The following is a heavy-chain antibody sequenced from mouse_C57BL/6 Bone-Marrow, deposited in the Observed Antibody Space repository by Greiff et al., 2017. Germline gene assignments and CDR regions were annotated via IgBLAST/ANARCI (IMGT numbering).Heavy chain of an antibody. CDR1: GYAFSSYW. V-gene: IGHV1-80*01. Sequence: VQLQQSGAELVKPGASVKISCKASGYAFSSYWLNWVKQRPGKGLEWIGQIYPGDGDTNYNGKFKGKATLTADKSSSTAYMQLSSLTSEGSAVYFCALLRPWCAYRGKAILVTGCA. J-gene: IGHJ3*01. CDR3: ALLRPWCAY. CDR2: IYPGDGDT. D-gene: IGHD1-2*01.